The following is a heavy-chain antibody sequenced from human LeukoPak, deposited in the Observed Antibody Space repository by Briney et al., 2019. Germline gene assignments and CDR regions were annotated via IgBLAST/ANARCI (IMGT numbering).Heavy chain of an antibody. D-gene: IGHD3-22*01. CDR2: IYYSGNT. CDR3: ARAPHFFDTSGSRYYFDY. Sequence: PSETLSLTCTVSGVSISTYYWGWIRQPPGKGLEWIGSIYYSGNTYYSPSLMSRVTISVDTSKNQFSLNLSSVTAADTAVHYCARAPHFFDTSGSRYYFDYWGQGALVTVSS. J-gene: IGHJ4*02. CDR1: GVSISTYY. V-gene: IGHV4-39*07.